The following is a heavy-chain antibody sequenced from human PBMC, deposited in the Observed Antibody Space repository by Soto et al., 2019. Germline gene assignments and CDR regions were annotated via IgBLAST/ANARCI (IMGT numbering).Heavy chain of an antibody. J-gene: IGHJ4*02. V-gene: IGHV1-2*02. CDR1: GYRFTGYG. Sequence: GASVKVSCKASGYRFTGYGLHWVRQAPGQGLQWMGWINPKSGATDYAQKFQGRVTMTTDTSTSTAYMELRSLRSDDTAVYYCARDGRSSWLDYWGQGTLVTVSS. CDR3: ARDGRSSWLDY. CDR2: INPKSGAT.